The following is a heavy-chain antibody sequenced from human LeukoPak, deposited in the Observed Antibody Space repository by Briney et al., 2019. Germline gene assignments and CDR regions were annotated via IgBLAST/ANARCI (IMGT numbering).Heavy chain of an antibody. Sequence: GASVKVSCKASGYTFSSYGIGWVRQAPRQGLEWMGWITAGNGNTNYAQKVQGRVTMTTDTSTSTAYMELRSLRSDDTAVYYCARDYVGASVYYYMDVWGKGTTVTVSS. CDR3: ARDYVGASVYYYMDV. CDR1: GYTFSSYG. CDR2: ITAGNGNT. V-gene: IGHV1-18*01. J-gene: IGHJ6*03. D-gene: IGHD1-26*01.